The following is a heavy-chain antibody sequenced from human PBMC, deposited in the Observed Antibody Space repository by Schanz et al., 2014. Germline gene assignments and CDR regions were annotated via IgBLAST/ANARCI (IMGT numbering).Heavy chain of an antibody. Sequence: EVQLLESGGGLVQPGGSLRLSCAASGFTFGDYAMTWVRQAPGKGLEWVSAISTGVNTYYADSVRVRFSMARDNSKNTLYLQMNSLQAGDAAVYYCARGLVEGAGGALDYWGQGTLVAVSA. V-gene: IGHV3-23*01. CDR2: ISTGVNT. D-gene: IGHD6-13*01. CDR1: GFTFGDYA. J-gene: IGHJ4*02. CDR3: ARGLVEGAGGALDY.